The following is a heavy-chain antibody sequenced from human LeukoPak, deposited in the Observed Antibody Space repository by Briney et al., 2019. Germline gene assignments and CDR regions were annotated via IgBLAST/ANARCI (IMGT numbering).Heavy chain of an antibody. CDR1: SGSVSGYY. V-gene: IGHV4-59*02. J-gene: IGHJ5*02. CDR3: ARGLRALMVYASGFDP. CDR2: VYYSGST. Sequence: SETLSLTCVVSSGSVSGYYWGWIRQPPGRGLEWIGYVYYSGSTNYNPSFKSRITISVDTSRNQFSLQLSSVTAADTAMYYCARGLRALMVYASGFDPWGQGTLVTVSS. D-gene: IGHD2-8*01.